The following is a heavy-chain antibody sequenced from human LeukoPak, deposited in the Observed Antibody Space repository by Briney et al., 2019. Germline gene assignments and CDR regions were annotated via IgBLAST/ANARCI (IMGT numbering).Heavy chain of an antibody. CDR1: GYTFTSYA. CDR3: ARDPTPGDQAGQLVNDY. V-gene: IGHV7-4-1*02. J-gene: IGHJ4*02. Sequence: ASVKVSCKASGYTFTSYAMNWVRQAPGQGLEWMGWINTNTGNPTYAQGFTGRFVFSLDTSVSTAYLQISSLKAEDTAVYYCARDPTPGDQAGQLVNDYWGQGTLATVSS. D-gene: IGHD6-13*01. CDR2: INTNTGNP.